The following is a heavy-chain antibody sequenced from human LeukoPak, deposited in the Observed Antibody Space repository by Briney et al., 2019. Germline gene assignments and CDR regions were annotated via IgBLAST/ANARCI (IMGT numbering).Heavy chain of an antibody. CDR1: GGTFSSYA. Sequence: SVKVSCKASGGTFSSYAISWVRQAPGQGLEWMGGITPIFGTANYAQKFQGRVTITTDESTSTAYMELSSLRSEDTAVYYCAREGQYYDFWSGYYTRYYYYMDVWGKGTTVTVSS. CDR2: ITPIFGTA. V-gene: IGHV1-69*05. CDR3: AREGQYYDFWSGYYTRYYYYMDV. J-gene: IGHJ6*03. D-gene: IGHD3-3*01.